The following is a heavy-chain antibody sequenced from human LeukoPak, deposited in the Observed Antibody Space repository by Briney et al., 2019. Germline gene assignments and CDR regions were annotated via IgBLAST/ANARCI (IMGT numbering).Heavy chain of an antibody. J-gene: IGHJ6*03. V-gene: IGHV3-7*01. D-gene: IGHD3-10*01. Sequence: GGSVRLSCAASGFTFSSYWMSWVRQAPGKGLEWVANIKQDGSEKYYVDSVKGRFTISRDNPKNSLYLQMNSLRAEDTAVYYCARDEGDRITMVRGNYHYYMDVWGKGTTVTVSS. CDR1: GFTFSSYW. CDR2: IKQDGSEK. CDR3: ARDEGDRITMVRGNYHYYMDV.